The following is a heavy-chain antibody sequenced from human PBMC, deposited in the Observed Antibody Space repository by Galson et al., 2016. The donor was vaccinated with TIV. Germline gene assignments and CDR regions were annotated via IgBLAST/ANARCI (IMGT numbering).Heavy chain of an antibody. J-gene: IGHJ5*02. CDR2: INTATGYT. V-gene: IGHV1-3*04. CDR1: GYSFTSYG. CDR3: ARLGYCSRISCVQFDP. D-gene: IGHD2-2*01. Sequence: SVKVSCKASGYSFTSYGIHWMRQAPGQRLEWMGWINTATGYTKYSQNFQDRITITRDTSASTAYMELSSLRSEDTAMYYCARLGYCSRISCVQFDPWGQGTLVSVSS.